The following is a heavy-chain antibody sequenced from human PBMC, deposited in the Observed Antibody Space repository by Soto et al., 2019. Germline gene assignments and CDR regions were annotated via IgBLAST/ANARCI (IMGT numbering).Heavy chain of an antibody. D-gene: IGHD2-15*01. CDR1: GHTFTTYY. CDR2: INPNGGST. Sequence: QVQLVQSGAEVKRPGASVKVSCKASGHTFTTYYMHWVRQAPGQGLEWLGIINPNGGSTTYAQKFQGRVTMTRDTSPSTVYMELSSLRCEDTAVYDCARAGYSSGGTCCHGTGDHWGQGTLVTVSA. CDR3: ARAGYSSGGTCCHGTGDH. V-gene: IGHV1-46*01. J-gene: IGHJ4*02.